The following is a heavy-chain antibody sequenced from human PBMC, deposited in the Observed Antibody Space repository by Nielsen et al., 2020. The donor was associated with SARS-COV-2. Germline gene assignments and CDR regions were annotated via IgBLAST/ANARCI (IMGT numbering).Heavy chain of an antibody. CDR2: IKQDGSEK. V-gene: IGHV3-7*01. CDR3: ARDWGRAFDV. Sequence: GGSLRFSCAASGFTLSSQWMGWVRQAPGKGLEWVADIKQDGSEKVYVDSVKGRFTISRDNAKNSLYLQMNSLRAEDTAIYYCARDWGRAFDVWSQGTMVTVSS. D-gene: IGHD3-16*01. J-gene: IGHJ3*01. CDR1: GFTLSSQW.